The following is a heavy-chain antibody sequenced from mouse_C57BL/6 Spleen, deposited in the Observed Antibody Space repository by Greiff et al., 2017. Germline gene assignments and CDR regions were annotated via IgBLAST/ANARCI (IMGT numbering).Heavy chain of an antibody. D-gene: IGHD1-1*01. J-gene: IGHJ3*01. Sequence: VQLKQSVAELVRPGASVKLSCTASGFNIKNTYMHWVKQRPEQGLEWIGRIDPANGNTKYAPKFQGKATITADTSSNTAYRQLSSLTSEDTAIYYCADYYGSSFWFAYWGQGTLVTVSA. CDR1: GFNIKNTY. CDR2: IDPANGNT. CDR3: ADYYGSSFWFAY. V-gene: IGHV14-3*01.